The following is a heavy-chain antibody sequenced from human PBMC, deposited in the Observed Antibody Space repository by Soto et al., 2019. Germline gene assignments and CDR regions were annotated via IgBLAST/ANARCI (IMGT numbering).Heavy chain of an antibody. CDR1: GFTFSSYS. V-gene: IGHV3-21*01. CDR2: ISSSSSYI. D-gene: IGHD3-3*01. J-gene: IGHJ5*02. Sequence: GGSLRLSCAASGFTFSSYSMNWVRQAPGKGLEWVSSISSSSSYIYYADSVKGRFTISRDNAKNSLYLQMNSLRAEDTAVYYCATSVWSGGKNWFDPWGQGTLVTVSS. CDR3: ATSVWSGGKNWFDP.